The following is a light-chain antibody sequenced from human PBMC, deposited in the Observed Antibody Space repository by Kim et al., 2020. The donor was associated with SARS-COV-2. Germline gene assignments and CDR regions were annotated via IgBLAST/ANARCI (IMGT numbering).Light chain of an antibody. CDR2: STN. CDR3: AAWDDSLNAYV. Sequence: QSVLTQPPSASGTPGQRVTISCSGSSSNIGSKTVDWFQHLPGTAPKLLIYSTNQRPSGVPDRFSGSKSGTSASLAISGLRSEDEADYYCAAWDDSLNAYVFGTGTKVTVL. V-gene: IGLV1-44*01. CDR1: SSNIGSKT. J-gene: IGLJ1*01.